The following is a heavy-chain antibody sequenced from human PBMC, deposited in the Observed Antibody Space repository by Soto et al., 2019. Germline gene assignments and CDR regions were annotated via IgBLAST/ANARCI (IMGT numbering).Heavy chain of an antibody. CDR1: GFTLSYYA. V-gene: IGHV3-23*01. Sequence: PXGSLILSRVGSGFTLSYYAMDLVRQAPGKGPEWVSLLGDSDDTAYYTDSVQGRFTMSRDKSKNTLYLQMSSLRAEDTAIYYCVREGSGWSSRGSFDFWGRGTMVTVSS. D-gene: IGHD6-19*01. J-gene: IGHJ3*01. CDR3: VREGSGWSSRGSFDF. CDR2: LGDSDDTA.